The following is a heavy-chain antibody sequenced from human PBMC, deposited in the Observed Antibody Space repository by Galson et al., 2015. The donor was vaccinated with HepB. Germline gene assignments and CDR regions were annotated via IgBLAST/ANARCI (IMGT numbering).Heavy chain of an antibody. CDR3: ATGEPAATGTSLPYDY. CDR2: ISGSGGST. D-gene: IGHD6-13*01. V-gene: IGHV3-23*01. J-gene: IGHJ4*02. Sequence: SLRLSCAASGFTFSSYAMSWVRQAPGKGLEWVSAISGSGGSTYYADSVKGRFTISRGNSKNTLYLQMNSLRAEDTAVYYCATGEPAATGTSLPYDYWGQGTLVTVSS. CDR1: GFTFSSYA.